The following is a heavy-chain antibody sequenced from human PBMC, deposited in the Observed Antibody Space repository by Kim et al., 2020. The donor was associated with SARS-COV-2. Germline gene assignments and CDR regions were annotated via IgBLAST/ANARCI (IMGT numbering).Heavy chain of an antibody. V-gene: IGHV4-59*01. CDR3: ARDSAITFGGAYYYYYGMVV. CDR2: IYYSGST. D-gene: IGHD3-16*01. CDR1: GGSISSYY. Sequence: SETLSLTCTVSGGSISSYYWSWIRQPPGKGLEWIGYIYYSGSTNYNPSLKSRVTISVDTSKNQFSLKLSSLTAADTAVYYCARDSAITFGGAYYYYYGMVVWGQGTTVTVSS. J-gene: IGHJ6*02.